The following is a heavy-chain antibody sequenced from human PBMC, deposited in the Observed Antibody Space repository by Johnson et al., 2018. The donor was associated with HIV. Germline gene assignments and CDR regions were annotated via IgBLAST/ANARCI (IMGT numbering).Heavy chain of an antibody. CDR1: GFSVSSKY. J-gene: IGHJ3*02. CDR3: AREREGAFDI. Sequence: VQLVESGGGLVQPGGSLRLSCAASGFSVSSKYMSWVRQAPGKGLEWVSVIYSGGRTYYADSVKGRFTISRDNSKNTLYLQMNSLRAEDTAVYYCAREREGAFDIWGQGTMVTVSS. V-gene: IGHV3-66*02. CDR2: IYSGGRT.